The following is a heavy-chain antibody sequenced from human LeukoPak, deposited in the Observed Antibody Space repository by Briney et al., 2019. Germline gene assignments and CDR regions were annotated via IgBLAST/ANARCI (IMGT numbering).Heavy chain of an antibody. CDR1: GFTFSSYA. CDR3: AKHVGARLSGYYLYFDY. Sequence: PGGSLRLSCAASGFTFSSYAMSWVRQAPGKGLEWVSAISGSGGSTYYADSVKGRFTISRDNSKNTLYLQMNSLRAEDTAVYYRAKHVGARLSGYYLYFDYWGQGTLVTVSS. V-gene: IGHV3-23*01. D-gene: IGHD3-22*01. CDR2: ISGSGGST. J-gene: IGHJ4*02.